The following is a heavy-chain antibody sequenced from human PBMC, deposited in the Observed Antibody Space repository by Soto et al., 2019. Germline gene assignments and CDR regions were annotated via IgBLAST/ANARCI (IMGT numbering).Heavy chain of an antibody. D-gene: IGHD3-10*01. V-gene: IGHV3-7*05. CDR3: ASYDITMVRGVYYYYGMDV. CDR1: GFTFSSYW. CDR2: IKQDGSEK. Sequence: EVQLVESGGGLVQPGGSLRLSCAASGFTFSSYWMSWVRQAPGKGLEWVANIKQDGSEKYYVDSVKGRFTISRDNAKNSLYLQRNSLRAEDTAVYYCASYDITMVRGVYYYYGMDVWGQGTTVTVSS. J-gene: IGHJ6*02.